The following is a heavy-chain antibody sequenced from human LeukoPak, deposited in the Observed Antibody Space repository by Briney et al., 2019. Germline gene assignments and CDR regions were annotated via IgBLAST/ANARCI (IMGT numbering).Heavy chain of an antibody. CDR1: GFTFSSYS. CDR2: ISSSSSTI. Sequence: GGSLRLSCAASGFTFSSYSMNWVRQAPGKGLEWVSYISSSSSTIYYADSVKGRFTISRDNAKDSLYLQMNSLGDEDTAVYYCASLRVVVAASGLDYWGRGTLVTVSS. CDR3: ASLRVVVAASGLDY. V-gene: IGHV3-48*02. D-gene: IGHD2-15*01. J-gene: IGHJ4*02.